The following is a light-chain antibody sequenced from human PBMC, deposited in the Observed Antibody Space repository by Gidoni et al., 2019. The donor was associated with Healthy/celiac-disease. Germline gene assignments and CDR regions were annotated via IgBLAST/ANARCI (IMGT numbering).Light chain of an antibody. CDR1: SSDVGGYNY. J-gene: IGLJ3*02. CDR2: DVS. CDR3: SSYTSSSTLV. V-gene: IGLV2-14*03. Sequence: SALTQPASVSGSPGQPTTITCTGTSSDVGGYNYVSWYQQHPGKAPKLMIYDVSNRPSGVSNRFSGSKSGNTASLTIAGLQAEDEADYYCSSYTSSSTLVFGGGTKLTVL.